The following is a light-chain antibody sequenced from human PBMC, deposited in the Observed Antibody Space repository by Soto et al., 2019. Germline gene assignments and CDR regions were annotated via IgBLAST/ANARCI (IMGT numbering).Light chain of an antibody. CDR3: MQALPTPPWT. V-gene: IGKV2-28*01. Sequence: DIVMTQSPLSLPVTPGQPASISCRSSQSLLHSNGYNYLDWYLQKPGQSPQLLIYLGSNRASGVPDRCSGSGSGTAFTLKISRVEAEDVGVYYCMQALPTPPWTFGQGTKVEI. CDR1: QSLLHSNGYNY. J-gene: IGKJ1*01. CDR2: LGS.